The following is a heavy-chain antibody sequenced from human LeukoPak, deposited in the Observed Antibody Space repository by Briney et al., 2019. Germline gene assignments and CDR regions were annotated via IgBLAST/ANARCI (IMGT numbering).Heavy chain of an antibody. D-gene: IGHD3-22*01. Sequence: PGGSLRLSCAASGFTFSSYAMSWVRQAPGKGLEWVSAISGSGGSTYYADSVKGRFTISRDNSKSTLYLQMNSLRAKDTAVYYCAKQGPSSGYLDYWGQGTLVTVSS. CDR2: ISGSGGST. CDR3: AKQGPSSGYLDY. J-gene: IGHJ4*02. V-gene: IGHV3-23*01. CDR1: GFTFSSYA.